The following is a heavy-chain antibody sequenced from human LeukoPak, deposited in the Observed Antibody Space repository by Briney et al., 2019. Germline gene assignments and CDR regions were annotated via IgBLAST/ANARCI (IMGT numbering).Heavy chain of an antibody. CDR1: GGTFSSYT. J-gene: IGHJ6*02. V-gene: IGHV1-69*02. Sequence: GASVKVSCKASGGTFSSYTISWVRQAPGQGLEWMGRIIPILGIANYAQKFQGRVTITADKPTSTAYMELSSLRSEDTAVYYCARAGGIVVVPAATPRYYYGMDVWGQGTTVTVSS. CDR2: IIPILGIA. D-gene: IGHD2-2*01. CDR3: ARAGGIVVVPAATPRYYYGMDV.